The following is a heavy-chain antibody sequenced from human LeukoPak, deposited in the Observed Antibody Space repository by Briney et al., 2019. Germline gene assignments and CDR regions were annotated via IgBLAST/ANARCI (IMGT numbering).Heavy chain of an antibody. D-gene: IGHD1-20*01. V-gene: IGHV4-30-4*01. J-gene: IGHJ3*02. CDR2: IYYSGST. CDR1: GVSISSGDYY. Sequence: SETLSLTCTVSGVSISSGDYYWSWIRQPPGKGLEWIGYIYYSGSTYYNPSLKSRVTISVDTSKNQFSLKLSSVTAADTAVYYCARSYDWNAFDIWGQGTMVTVSS. CDR3: ARSYDWNAFDI.